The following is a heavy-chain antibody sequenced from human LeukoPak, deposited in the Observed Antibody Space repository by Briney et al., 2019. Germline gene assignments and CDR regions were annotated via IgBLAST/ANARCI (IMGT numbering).Heavy chain of an antibody. D-gene: IGHD3-10*01. CDR1: GGSISSSSYY. J-gene: IGHJ4*02. Sequence: SETLSLTCTVSGGSISSSSYYWGWIRQPPGKGLEWIGSMYYSGSTYYNPSLKSRVIISVDTSKNQFTLKLSSVTAADTAVYYCARVGVSGQEDGFDYWGQGTLVTVSS. CDR2: MYYSGST. CDR3: ARVGVSGQEDGFDY. V-gene: IGHV4-39*06.